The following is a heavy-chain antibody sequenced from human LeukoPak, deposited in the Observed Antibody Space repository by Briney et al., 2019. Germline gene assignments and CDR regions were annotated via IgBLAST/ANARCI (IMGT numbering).Heavy chain of an antibody. Sequence: ASVKVSCKASGYTFTSYYMHWVRQAPGQGLEWMGWINPNSGGTNYAQKFQGRVTMTRDTSISTAYMELSRLRSDDTAVYYCARVEVDYYGSGSLDAFDIWGQGTMVTVSS. J-gene: IGHJ3*02. CDR1: GYTFTSYY. CDR3: ARVEVDYYGSGSLDAFDI. V-gene: IGHV1-2*02. CDR2: INPNSGGT. D-gene: IGHD3-10*01.